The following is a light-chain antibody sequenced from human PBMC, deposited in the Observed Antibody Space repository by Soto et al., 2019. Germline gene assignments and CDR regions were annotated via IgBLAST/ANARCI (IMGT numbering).Light chain of an antibody. CDR3: CSYTGSYTHRV. Sequence: QSALTQPRSVSGSPGQSVTISCTGTSSDVGGYNYVSWYQQHPGKAPKLIIYDVSQRPSGVPDRFAGSKSGNTASLTISGLQAEDEADYHCCSYTGSYTHRVFGGGTKLTVL. V-gene: IGLV2-11*01. J-gene: IGLJ3*02. CDR1: SSDVGGYNY. CDR2: DVS.